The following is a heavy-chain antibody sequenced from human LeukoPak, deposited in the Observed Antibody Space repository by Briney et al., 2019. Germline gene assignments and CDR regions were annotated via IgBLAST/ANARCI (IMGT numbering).Heavy chain of an antibody. J-gene: IGHJ4*02. CDR2: ISGSGGTT. CDR3: AKAGIYDYVWGSYLVD. V-gene: IGHV3-23*01. CDR1: GFTFSSYA. D-gene: IGHD3-16*01. Sequence: GGSLRLSCAASGFTFSSYAMHCVRQAPGKGLEWVSTISGSGGTTYDAHPVKGRFTISRDNSKNTLYLQMNSLRAEDTAVYYCAKAGIYDYVWGSYLVDWGQGTLVTVSS.